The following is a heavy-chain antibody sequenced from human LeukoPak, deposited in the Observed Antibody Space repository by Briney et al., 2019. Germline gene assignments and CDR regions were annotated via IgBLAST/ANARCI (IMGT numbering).Heavy chain of an antibody. CDR3: ARLAQYYYDSSGYYDY. Sequence: SETLSLTCAVYGGSFSGYYWSWIRQPPGKGLEWIGEINHSGSTNYNPSLKSRVTISVDTSKNQFSLKLSSVTAADTAVYYCARLAQYYYDSSGYYDYWGQGTLVTVSS. CDR2: INHSGST. V-gene: IGHV4-34*01. J-gene: IGHJ4*02. D-gene: IGHD3-22*01. CDR1: GGSFSGYY.